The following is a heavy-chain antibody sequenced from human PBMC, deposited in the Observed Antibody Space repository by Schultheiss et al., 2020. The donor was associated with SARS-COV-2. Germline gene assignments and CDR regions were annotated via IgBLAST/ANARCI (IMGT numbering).Heavy chain of an antibody. CDR3: ARVNTIFGVVNHYYGMDV. CDR1: GFTFSSYA. Sequence: GGSLRLSCAASGFTFSSYAMSWVRQAPGKGLEWVSAISGSGGSTYYADSVKGRFTISRDNAKNSLYLQMNSLRAEDTAVYYCARVNTIFGVVNHYYGMDVWGQGTTVTVSS. CDR2: ISGSGGST. D-gene: IGHD3-3*01. V-gene: IGHV3-23*01. J-gene: IGHJ6*02.